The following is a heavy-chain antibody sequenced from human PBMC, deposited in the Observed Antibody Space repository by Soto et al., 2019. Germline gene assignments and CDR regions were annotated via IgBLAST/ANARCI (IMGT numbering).Heavy chain of an antibody. CDR3: ARGRTIFGVVNFDY. J-gene: IGHJ4*02. V-gene: IGHV1-69*01. D-gene: IGHD3-3*01. CDR1: GGTLSNYA. Sequence: QVQLVQSGAEVKKPGSSVKVSCKASGGTLSNYAIAWVRLAPGQGVEWVGGVIPIFSIMKYAQKFQDRVTFTADDSTNTAYMELSSLTSEDTAVYYCARGRTIFGVVNFDYWGQGTLVTVSS. CDR2: VIPIFSIM.